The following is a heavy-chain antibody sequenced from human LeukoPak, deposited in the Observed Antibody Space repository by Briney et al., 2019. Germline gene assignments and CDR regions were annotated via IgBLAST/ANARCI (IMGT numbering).Heavy chain of an antibody. D-gene: IGHD2-2*03. V-gene: IGHV1-69*06. CDR2: IIPIFGTA. CDR3: AGGYCSSTSCRHPNYYYYYMDV. Sequence: EASVKVSCKASGGTFSSYAISWVRQAPGQGLEWMGGIIPIFGTANYAQKFQGRVTITADKSTSTAYMELSSLRSEDTAVYYCAGGYCSSTSCRHPNYYYYYMDVWGKGTTVTVSS. CDR1: GGTFSSYA. J-gene: IGHJ6*03.